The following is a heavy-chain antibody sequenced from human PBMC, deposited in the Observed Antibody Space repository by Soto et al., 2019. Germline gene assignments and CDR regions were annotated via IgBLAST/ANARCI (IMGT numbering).Heavy chain of an antibody. CDR3: VRRAITATTKWSAFDV. J-gene: IGHJ3*01. D-gene: IGHD1-20*01. CDR1: GFTFSSFV. Sequence: EVQLLESGGGLVQPGGSLRLSCAASGFTFSSFVMNWVRQAPGKGLEWVSTISPGADVSHYTDSVKGRFTISRDNSRRTLHLQMDSLRVEDAAVYFCVRRAITATTKWSAFDVWSQGTAVTVSS. CDR2: ISPGADVS. V-gene: IGHV3-23*01.